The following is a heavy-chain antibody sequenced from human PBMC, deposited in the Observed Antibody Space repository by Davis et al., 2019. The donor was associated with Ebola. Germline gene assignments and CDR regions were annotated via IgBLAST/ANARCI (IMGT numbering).Heavy chain of an antibody. CDR3: ARETYYYDSSGYYRDAFDI. V-gene: IGHV4-39*02. Sequence: SETLSLTCTVSGGSISSSSYYWGWIRQPPGKGLEWIGSIYYSGRTYYNPSLKSRVTISVDTSKNQFSLKLSSVTAADTAVYYCARETYYYDSSGYYRDAFDIWGQGTMVTVSS. J-gene: IGHJ3*02. CDR1: GGSISSSSYY. D-gene: IGHD3-22*01. CDR2: IYYSGRT.